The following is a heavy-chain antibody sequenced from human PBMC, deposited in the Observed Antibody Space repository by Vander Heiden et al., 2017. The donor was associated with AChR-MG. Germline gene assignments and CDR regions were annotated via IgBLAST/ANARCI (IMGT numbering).Heavy chain of an antibody. Sequence: QVQLQASGPGLVKPSQTLSLTCTVSGGSISSGPSYWRWIRQHPGKGLEWIGYIYDSGSTYYNPSRKSRVTISVDTSKSQFSLKLSSVSAADTAVYYCARVIYYGSGTGYYYYMDVWGKWTTVTVSS. CDR3: ARVIYYGSGTGYYYYMDV. J-gene: IGHJ6*03. D-gene: IGHD3-10*01. CDR1: GGSISSGPSY. CDR2: IYDSGST. V-gene: IGHV4-31*03.